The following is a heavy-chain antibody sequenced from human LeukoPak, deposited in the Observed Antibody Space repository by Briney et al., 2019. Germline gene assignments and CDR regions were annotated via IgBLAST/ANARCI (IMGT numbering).Heavy chain of an antibody. Sequence: GGSLRLSCAASGLTVSSSYMSWVRQAPGKGLEWVSIIYIGDNPHYADSVRGRFTISRDSSKNTLYLQMNSLRAEDTAVYYCAKFYDILTGYFDYWGQGTLVTVSS. V-gene: IGHV3-53*01. J-gene: IGHJ4*02. D-gene: IGHD3-9*01. CDR2: IYIGDNP. CDR1: GLTVSSSY. CDR3: AKFYDILTGYFDY.